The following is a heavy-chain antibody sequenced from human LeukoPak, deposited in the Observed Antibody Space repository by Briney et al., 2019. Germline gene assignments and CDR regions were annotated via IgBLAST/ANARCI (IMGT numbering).Heavy chain of an antibody. D-gene: IGHD2-15*01. V-gene: IGHV1-8*01. J-gene: IGHJ4*02. CDR2: MNPNSGNT. Sequence: ASVKVSCKASGYTFTSYDINWVRQATGQGLEWMGWMNPNSGNTGYAQKFQGRVTMTRNTPISTAYMELSRLISDDTAVYYCATHCGGGTCYFYKFDYWGQGTQVTVSS. CDR3: ATHCGGGTCYFYKFDY. CDR1: GYTFTSYD.